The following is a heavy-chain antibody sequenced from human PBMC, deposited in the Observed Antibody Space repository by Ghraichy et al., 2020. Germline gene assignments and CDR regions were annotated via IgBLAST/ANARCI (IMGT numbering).Heavy chain of an antibody. CDR1: GFTFSDYY. CDR2: ISSSGSTI. CDR3: ARTRVTIFGVVIIPDYFDY. D-gene: IGHD3-3*01. V-gene: IGHV3-11*01. Sequence: GGSLRLSCAASGFTFSDYYMSWIRQAPGKGLEWVSYISSSGSTIYYADSVKGRFTISRDNAKNSLYLQMNSLRAEDTAVYYCARTRVTIFGVVIIPDYFDYWGQGTLVTVTS. J-gene: IGHJ4*02.